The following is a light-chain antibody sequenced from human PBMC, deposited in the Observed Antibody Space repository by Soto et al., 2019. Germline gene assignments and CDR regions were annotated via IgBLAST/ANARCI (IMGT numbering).Light chain of an antibody. Sequence: DIQMTQSPPSLSASVGDRVTITCRASQDVSNDLGWFQQKPGKAPKRLIFGASNLESGVPSRFSGTGSGTEFILTITNLQPEDFATYYCQQANSFPRTFGQGTRLEIK. J-gene: IGKJ5*01. CDR3: QQANSFPRT. V-gene: IGKV1-17*02. CDR2: GAS. CDR1: QDVSND.